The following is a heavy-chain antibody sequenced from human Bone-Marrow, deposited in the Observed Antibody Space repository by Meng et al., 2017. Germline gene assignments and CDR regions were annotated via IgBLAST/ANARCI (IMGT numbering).Heavy chain of an antibody. CDR1: GYTFTGYY. J-gene: IGHJ4*02. V-gene: IGHV1-24*01. CDR2: FDPEDGET. CDR3: ATGPVLLWFGELEREKRNVKINDY. D-gene: IGHD3-10*01. Sequence: ASVKVSCKASGYTFTGYYMHWVRQAPGKGLEWMGGFDPEDGETIYAQKFQGRVTMTEDTSTDTAYMELSSLRSEDTAVYYCATGPVLLWFGELEREKRNVKINDYWGQGTLVTVSS.